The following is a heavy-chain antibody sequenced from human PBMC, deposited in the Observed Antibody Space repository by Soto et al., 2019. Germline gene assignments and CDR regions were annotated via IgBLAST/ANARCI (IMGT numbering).Heavy chain of an antibody. D-gene: IGHD2-15*01. V-gene: IGHV4-31*03. CDR3: ARWWGGSRQGFDP. CDR1: GGSISSGDYY. CDR2: IYYSGST. J-gene: IGHJ5*02. Sequence: QVQLQESGPGLVKPSQTLSLTCTVSGGSISSGDYYWSWIRQHPGKGLEWIGYIYYSGSTYYNPSLKGRVTISVDTSKNQFSLKRSSVTAADTAVYYWARWWGGSRQGFDPWGQGTLVTVSS.